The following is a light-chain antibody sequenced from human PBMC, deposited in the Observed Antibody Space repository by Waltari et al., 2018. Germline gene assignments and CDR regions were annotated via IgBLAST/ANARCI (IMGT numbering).Light chain of an antibody. J-gene: IGKJ1*01. CDR1: QSVTTN. CDR2: DTS. V-gene: IGKV3-15*01. Sequence: EVVMTQSPATLSVSPGERVTLSCRASQSVTTNLAWYQQKPGQAPRLLIYDTSTRAPGFPARFSGSGSETEFTLIISSLQSEDFAVYYFHQYNNWPLTFGQGTRVEIK. CDR3: HQYNNWPLT.